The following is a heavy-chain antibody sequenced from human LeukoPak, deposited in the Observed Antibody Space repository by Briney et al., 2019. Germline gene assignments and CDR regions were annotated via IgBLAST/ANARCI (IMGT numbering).Heavy chain of an antibody. D-gene: IGHD6-19*01. Sequence: PGGSLRLSCAASGFTFSSYSMNWVRQAPGKGLEWVSYISSSNSTIYYADSVKGRFTISRDNAKNSLYLQMNSLRAEDTAVYYCARGNRWRVFYYYGMDVWGQGTTVTVSS. CDR3: ARGNRWRVFYYYGMDV. CDR2: ISSSNSTI. J-gene: IGHJ6*02. CDR1: GFTFSSYS. V-gene: IGHV3-48*01.